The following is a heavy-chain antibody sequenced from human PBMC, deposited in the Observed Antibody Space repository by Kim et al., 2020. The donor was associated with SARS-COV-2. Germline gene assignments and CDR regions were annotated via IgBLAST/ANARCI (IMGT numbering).Heavy chain of an antibody. V-gene: IGHV1-8*01. J-gene: IGHJ6*02. CDR2: MNPNSGNT. CDR3: ARGVVDTAMVPVGLYYYYYGMDV. CDR1: GYTFTSYD. D-gene: IGHD5-18*01. Sequence: ASVKVSCKASGYTFTSYDINWVRQATGQGLEWMGWMNPNSGNTGYAQKFQGRVTMTRNTSISTAYMELSSLRSEDTAVYYCARGVVDTAMVPVGLYYYYYGMDVWGQGTTVTVSS.